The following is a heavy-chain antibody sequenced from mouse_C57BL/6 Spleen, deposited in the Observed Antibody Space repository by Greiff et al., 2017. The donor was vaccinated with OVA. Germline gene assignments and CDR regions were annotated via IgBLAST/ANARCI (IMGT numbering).Heavy chain of an antibody. J-gene: IGHJ4*01. V-gene: IGHV5-16*01. D-gene: IGHD2-3*01. CDR2: INYDGSST. CDR3: ARVNGYYGGGAMDY. Sequence: EVKVEESEGGLVQPGSSMKLSCTASGFTFSDYYMAWVRQVPEKGLEWVANINYDGSSTYYLDSLKSRFIISRDNAKNILYLQMSSLKSEDTATDYCARVNGYYGGGAMDYWGQGTSVTVSS. CDR1: GFTFSDYY.